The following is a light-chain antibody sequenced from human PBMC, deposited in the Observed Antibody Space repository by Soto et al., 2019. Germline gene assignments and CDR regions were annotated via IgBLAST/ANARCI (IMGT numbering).Light chain of an antibody. V-gene: IGKV3-20*01. J-gene: IGKJ4*01. CDR3: QQYGISLT. Sequence: EIVLTQSPGTLSLSPGERATLSCRASQSVSSSYLAWYQQKPGQAPRLLIYGASSRATGIPDRFSGSGSGTDFTLTISRLEPEDVSVCYCQQYGISLTFGGGTKVEIK. CDR2: GAS. CDR1: QSVSSSY.